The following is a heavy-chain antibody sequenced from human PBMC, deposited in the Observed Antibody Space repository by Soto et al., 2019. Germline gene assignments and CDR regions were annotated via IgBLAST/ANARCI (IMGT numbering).Heavy chain of an antibody. CDR1: GFTVTSNY. CDR2: MYPDGST. Sequence: PGGSLRLSCEASGFTVTSNYMTWVRQAPGKGLEWVSVMYPDGSTFYAHSVKGRFTISRDNSKKTLYLQMTSLRAEDTAVYFCARDSFYYASGSPSRDAFDIWGQGTMVTVSS. J-gene: IGHJ3*02. CDR3: ARDSFYYASGSPSRDAFDI. V-gene: IGHV3-66*01. D-gene: IGHD3-10*01.